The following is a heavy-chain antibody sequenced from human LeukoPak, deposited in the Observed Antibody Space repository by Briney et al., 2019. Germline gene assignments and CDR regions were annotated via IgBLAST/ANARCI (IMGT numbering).Heavy chain of an antibody. D-gene: IGHD1-7*01. V-gene: IGHV3-23*01. J-gene: IGHJ6*02. CDR3: AKDMARSPKFELRKNYYYSGMDV. CDR1: GFTLSNYA. CDR2: ISGSNSRK. Sequence: GGSLRLSCAASGFTLSNYAMSWVRQAPGKGVEWVSSISGSNSRKNYADSVKGRFTISRDNSKNTLFLQMNSLRAEDTALYFCAKDMARSPKFELRKNYYYSGMDVWGRGTTVTVSS.